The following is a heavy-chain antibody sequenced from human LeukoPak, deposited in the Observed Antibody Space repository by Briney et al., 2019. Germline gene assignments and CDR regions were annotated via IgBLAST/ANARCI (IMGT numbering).Heavy chain of an antibody. CDR3: ARVWFGELPSIRWEFAY. J-gene: IGHJ4*02. CDR1: GYTLTELS. V-gene: IGHV1-24*01. CDR2: FDPEDGET. D-gene: IGHD3-10*01. Sequence: ASVKVSCKVSGYTLTELSMHWVRQAPGKGLEWMGGFDPEDGETIYAQKFQGRVTMTEDTSTDTAYMELSSLRSEDTAVYYCARVWFGELPSIRWEFAYWGQGTLVTVSS.